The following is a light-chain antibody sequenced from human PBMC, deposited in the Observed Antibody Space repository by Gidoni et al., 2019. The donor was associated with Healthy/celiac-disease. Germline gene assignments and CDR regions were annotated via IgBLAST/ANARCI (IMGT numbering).Light chain of an antibody. CDR3: QVWDNTNNQGGV. V-gene: IGLV3-21*01. Sequence: SYVLTQPPSVSVAPGKTATITSGGNNIGVKSVHWYQQKPGQAPVMVMYYDRDRPSGIPERFSGSNSGNTATLTISRVDAGDEADFYCQVWDNTNNQGGVFGGGTKLTVL. J-gene: IGLJ2*01. CDR1: NIGVKS. CDR2: YDR.